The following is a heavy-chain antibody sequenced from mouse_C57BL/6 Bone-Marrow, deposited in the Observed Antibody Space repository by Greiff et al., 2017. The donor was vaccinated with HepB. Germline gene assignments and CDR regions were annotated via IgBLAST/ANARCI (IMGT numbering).Heavy chain of an antibody. CDR2: IHPNSGST. J-gene: IGHJ4*01. CDR1: GYTFTSYW. D-gene: IGHD2-2*01. Sequence: QVQLQHPGAELVKPGASVKLSCKASGYTFTSYWMHWVKQRPGQGLEWIGMIHPNSGSTNYNEKFKSKATLTVDKSSSTAYMQLSSLTSEDSAVYYCARDTMVTSYYAMDYWGQGTSVTVSS. V-gene: IGHV1-64*01. CDR3: ARDTMVTSYYAMDY.